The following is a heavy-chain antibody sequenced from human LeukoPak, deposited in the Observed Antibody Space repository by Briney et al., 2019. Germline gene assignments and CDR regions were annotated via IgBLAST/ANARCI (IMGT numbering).Heavy chain of an antibody. CDR1: GFTFSSYS. V-gene: IGHV3-21*01. Sequence: GGSLRLSCAASGFTFSSYSMNWVRQAPGKGLEWVSSISSSSSYIYYADSVKGRFAISRDNAKNSLYLQMNSLRAEDTAVYYCARGRDGYTNAFDIWGQGTMVTVSS. CDR3: ARGRDGYTNAFDI. CDR2: ISSSSSYI. J-gene: IGHJ3*02. D-gene: IGHD5-24*01.